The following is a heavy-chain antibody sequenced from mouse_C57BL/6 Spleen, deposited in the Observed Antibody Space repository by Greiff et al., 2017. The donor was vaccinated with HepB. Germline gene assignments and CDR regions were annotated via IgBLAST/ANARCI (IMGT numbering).Heavy chain of an antibody. CDR3: ARSFAY. J-gene: IGHJ3*01. V-gene: IGHV1-18*01. CDR2: INPNNGGT. Sequence: EVKLQQSGPELVKPGASVKISCKASGYTFTDYNMDWVKQSPGKSLEWIGDINPNNGGTIYNQKFKGKATLTVDKSSSTAYMELRSLTSEDTAVYYCARSFAYWGQGTLVTVSA. CDR1: GYTFTDYN.